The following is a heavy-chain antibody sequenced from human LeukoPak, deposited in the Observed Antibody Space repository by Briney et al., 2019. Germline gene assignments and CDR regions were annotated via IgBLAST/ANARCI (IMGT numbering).Heavy chain of an antibody. V-gene: IGHV1-69*04. J-gene: IGHJ4*02. D-gene: IGHD2-21*02. CDR2: IIPILGIA. CDR1: GGTFSSYA. CDR3: ASLLEGDSNHDY. Sequence: SVKVSCKASGGTFSSYAISWVQQAPGQVLEWMGRIIPILGIANYAQKFQGRVTITADKSTSTAYMELSSLRSEDTAVYYCASLLEGDSNHDYWGQGTLVTVSS.